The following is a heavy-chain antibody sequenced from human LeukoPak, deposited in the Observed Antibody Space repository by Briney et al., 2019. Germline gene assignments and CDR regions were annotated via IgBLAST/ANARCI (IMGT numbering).Heavy chain of an antibody. Sequence: GGSLRLSCAASGFTFSSYGMHWVRQAPGKGLEGVAVISYDGSNKYYADSVKGRFTISRDNSKNTLYLQMNSLRAEDTAVYYCAKDPPVYCSSTSCFDYWGQGTLVTVSS. V-gene: IGHV3-30*18. D-gene: IGHD2-2*01. CDR1: GFTFSSYG. J-gene: IGHJ4*02. CDR2: ISYDGSNK. CDR3: AKDPPVYCSSTSCFDY.